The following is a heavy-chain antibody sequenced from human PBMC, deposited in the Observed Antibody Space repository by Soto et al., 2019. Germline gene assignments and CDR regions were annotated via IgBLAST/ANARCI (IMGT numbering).Heavy chain of an antibody. J-gene: IGHJ6*02. CDR3: AKQQGPGTPYYYAMDV. Sequence: EVQLLESGGGLVQPGGSLRLSCAASGFTFSSYAMTWVRQTPVKGLEWVSVIRGNGDTTYYADSVKGRFTISRDNSKNTLYLQMKSLRAEDTAVYFCAKQQGPGTPYYYAMDVWGQGTTVTVSS. CDR2: IRGNGDTT. V-gene: IGHV3-23*01. D-gene: IGHD2-15*01. CDR1: GFTFSSYA.